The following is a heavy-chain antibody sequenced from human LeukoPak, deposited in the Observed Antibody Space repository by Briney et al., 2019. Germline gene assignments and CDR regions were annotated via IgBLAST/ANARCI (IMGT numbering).Heavy chain of an antibody. CDR1: GYTFTSYG. CDR3: ARDDYDFWSGYPAPIDY. CDR2: ISAYNGNT. J-gene: IGHJ4*02. D-gene: IGHD3-3*01. V-gene: IGHV1-18*01. Sequence: ASVKVSCKASGYTFTSYGISWVRQAPGQGLEWMGWISAYNGNTNYAQKLQGRVTMTTDTSTSTAYMELRSLRSDDTAVYYCARDDYDFWSGYPAPIDYWVQGTLVTVSS.